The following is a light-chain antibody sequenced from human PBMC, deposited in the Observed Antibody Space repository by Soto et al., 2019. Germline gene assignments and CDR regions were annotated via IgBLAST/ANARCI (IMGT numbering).Light chain of an antibody. J-gene: IGLJ3*02. CDR3: ATWDSNTWV. V-gene: IGLV4-60*02. CDR1: SGHSSYI. CDR2: LEGSGSY. Sequence: QSVLTQSSSASASLGSSVKLTCTLSSGHSSYIIAWHQQQPGKAPRYLMKLEGSGSYNKGSGVPDRFSGSSSGADRYLTISILQFEDEADYYCATWDSNTWVFGGGTKLPVL.